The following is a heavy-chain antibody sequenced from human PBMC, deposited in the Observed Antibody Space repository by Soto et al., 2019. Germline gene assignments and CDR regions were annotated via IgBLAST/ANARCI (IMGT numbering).Heavy chain of an antibody. V-gene: IGHV1-69*01. CDR3: ARTPPYPGLQRGDAGWYFAL. CDR2: IIPIFGTA. J-gene: IGHJ2*01. Sequence: QVQLVQSGAEVKKPGSSVKVSCKASGGTFSSYAISWLRQAPGQGLEWMGGIIPIFGTANYAQKFQGRVSITADESTSTAYMELSSLSSEDTAVFYCARTPPYPGLQRGDAGWYFALWGRGTLVTVSS. D-gene: IGHD3-16*01. CDR1: GGTFSSYA.